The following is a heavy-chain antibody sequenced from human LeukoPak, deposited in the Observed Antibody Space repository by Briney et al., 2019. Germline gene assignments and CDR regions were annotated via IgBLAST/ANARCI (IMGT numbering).Heavy chain of an antibody. CDR1: GGTFSNNA. J-gene: IGHJ5*02. Sequence: SVKVSCRASGGTFSNNAISWVRQAPGQGLEWMGGIIPIFGTANYAQKFQGRVTITADESTSTAYMELSSLRSEDTAVYYCARDARHRYCSTTSCYWGWFDPWGQGTLVIVSS. D-gene: IGHD2-2*01. V-gene: IGHV1-69*13. CDR2: IIPIFGTA. CDR3: ARDARHRYCSTTSCYWGWFDP.